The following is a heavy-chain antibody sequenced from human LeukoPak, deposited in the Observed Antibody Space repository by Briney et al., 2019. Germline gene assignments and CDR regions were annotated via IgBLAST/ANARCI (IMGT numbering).Heavy chain of an antibody. CDR3: ARLAALRGFYYYMDV. Sequence: SETLSLTCAVYGGSFSGYYWSWIRQPPGKGLEWIANIYYSGSTYYNPSLKSRVTISVDTSKNQFYLRLSSVTAADTAMYYCARLAALRGFYYYMDVWGKGTTVTVSS. J-gene: IGHJ6*03. CDR2: IYYSGST. D-gene: IGHD6-6*01. CDR1: GGSFSGYY. V-gene: IGHV4-34*01.